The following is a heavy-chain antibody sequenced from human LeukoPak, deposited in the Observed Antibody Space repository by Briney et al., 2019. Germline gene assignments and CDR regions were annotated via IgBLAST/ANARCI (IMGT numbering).Heavy chain of an antibody. D-gene: IGHD2-15*01. J-gene: IGHJ6*02. CDR2: ISSSSSYI. CDR1: GFTFINYA. V-gene: IGHV3-21*01. CDR3: ARDLRLAFCSGGSCGYYGMDV. Sequence: GGSLRLSCAASGFTFINYAMNWVRQAPGKGLESVSSISSSSSYIYYADSVKGRFTISRDNAKNSLYLQMNSLRAEDTAVYYCARDLRLAFCSGGSCGYYGMDVWGQGTTVTVSS.